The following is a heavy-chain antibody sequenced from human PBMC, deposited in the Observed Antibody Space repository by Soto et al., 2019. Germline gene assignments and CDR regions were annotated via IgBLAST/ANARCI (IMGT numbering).Heavy chain of an antibody. J-gene: IGHJ4*02. CDR1: GDSVSSNSAA. D-gene: IGHD3-10*01. CDR2: TYYGSKWYN. CDR3: ARGSGSGSYWVDY. V-gene: IGHV6-1*01. Sequence: SQTLSLTCAISGDSVSSNSAAWIWIRQSPSRGLEWLGTTYYGSKWYNDYAVSVKSRITINPDTSKNQFSLQLNSVTPEDTAVYYCARGSGSGSYWVDYWGQGTLVTVSS.